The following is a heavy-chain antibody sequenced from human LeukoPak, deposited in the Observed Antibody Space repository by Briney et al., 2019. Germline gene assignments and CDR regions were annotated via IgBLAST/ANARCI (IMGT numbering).Heavy chain of an antibody. Sequence: SETLSLTCTVSGGSISSHYWSWIRQPPGKGLEWIGYIYCSGSTNYNPSLKSRVTISVDTSKNQFSLKLSSVTAADTAVYYCARVTGDYYYYYMDVWGKGTTVTVSS. V-gene: IGHV4-59*11. D-gene: IGHD3-9*01. CDR3: ARVTGDYYYYYMDV. J-gene: IGHJ6*03. CDR1: GGSISSHY. CDR2: IYCSGST.